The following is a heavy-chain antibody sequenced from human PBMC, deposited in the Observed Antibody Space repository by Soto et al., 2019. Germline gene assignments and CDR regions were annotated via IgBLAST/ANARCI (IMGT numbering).Heavy chain of an antibody. CDR1: GGSVSSGSYY. J-gene: IGHJ5*02. CDR3: ARGLDIVVVVAATSCFDR. Sequence: QVQLQESGPGLVKPSETLSLTCTVSGGSVSSGSYYWSWIRQPPGKGLEWIGYIYYSGSTNYNPSLKSRVTISVDTSKNQSSLKLSSVTAADTAVYYCARGLDIVVVVAATSCFDRWGQGTLVTVSS. D-gene: IGHD2-15*01. CDR2: IYYSGST. V-gene: IGHV4-61*01.